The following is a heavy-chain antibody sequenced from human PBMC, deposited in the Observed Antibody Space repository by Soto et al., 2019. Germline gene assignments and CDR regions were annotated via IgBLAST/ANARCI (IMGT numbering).Heavy chain of an antibody. CDR3: ARIDLVGATHGRWFDP. V-gene: IGHV1-69*13. D-gene: IGHD1-26*01. CDR2: IIPIFGTA. Sequence: SVKVSWKASGGTFSSYAISWVRQAPGQGLEWMGGIIPIFGTANYAQKFQGRVTITADESTSTAYMELSSLRSEDTSVYYCARIDLVGATHGRWFDPWGQGTLVTVSS. CDR1: GGTFSSYA. J-gene: IGHJ5*02.